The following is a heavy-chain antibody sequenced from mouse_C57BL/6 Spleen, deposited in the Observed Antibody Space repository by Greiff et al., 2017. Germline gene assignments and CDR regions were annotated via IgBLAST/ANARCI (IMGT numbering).Heavy chain of an antibody. CDR1: GYTFTNYW. J-gene: IGHJ4*01. Sequence: QVQLQQSGAELVRPGTSVKMSCKASGYTFTNYWIGWAKQRPGHGLEWIGDIYPGGGYTNYNEKFKGKATLTAVKSSSSAYMQFSSLTSEDSAIYYCARGTTYGSSPYYAMDYWGQGTSVTVSS. D-gene: IGHD1-1*01. CDR3: ARGTTYGSSPYYAMDY. V-gene: IGHV1-63*01. CDR2: IYPGGGYT.